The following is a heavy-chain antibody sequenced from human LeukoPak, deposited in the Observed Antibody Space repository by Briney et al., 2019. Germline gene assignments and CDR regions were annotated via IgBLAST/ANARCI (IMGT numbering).Heavy chain of an antibody. V-gene: IGHV3-66*01. CDR3: ARDGRTVVSAWTDAFDI. Sequence: GGSLRLSCAASGFTVSSNYMSWVRQAPGKGLEWVSVIYSGGSTYYADSVKGRFTISRDNSKNTLYLQMNSLRAEDTAVYYCARDGRTVVSAWTDAFDIWGQGTMVTVSS. CDR2: IYSGGST. CDR1: GFTVSSNY. D-gene: IGHD2-15*01. J-gene: IGHJ3*02.